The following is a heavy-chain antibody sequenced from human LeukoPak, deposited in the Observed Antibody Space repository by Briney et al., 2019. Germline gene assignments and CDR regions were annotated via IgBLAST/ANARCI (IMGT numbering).Heavy chain of an antibody. J-gene: IGHJ6*03. CDR2: INHSGST. CDR1: GGSFSGYY. D-gene: IGHD3-3*01. V-gene: IGHV4-34*01. CDR3: ARGHYDFWSGYYTGLSENYMDV. Sequence: PSETLSPTCTVYGGSFSGYYWSWIRQPPGKGLEWIGEINHSGSTNYNPSLKSRVTISVDTSKNQFSLKLSSVTAADTAVYYCARGHYDFWSGYYTGLSENYMDVWGKGTTVTVSS.